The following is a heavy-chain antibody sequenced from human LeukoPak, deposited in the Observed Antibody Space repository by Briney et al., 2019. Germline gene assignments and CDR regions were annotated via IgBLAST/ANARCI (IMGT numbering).Heavy chain of an antibody. CDR2: ISYDGSNK. CDR3: ARSHDCSGGSCYLGSEDY. CDR1: GFTFSSYA. Sequence: GGSLRLSCAASGFTFSSYAMHWVRQDPGKGLEWVAVISYDGSNKYYADSVKGRFTISRDNSKNTLYLQMNSLRAEDTAVYYCARSHDCSGGSCYLGSEDYWGQGTLVTVSS. D-gene: IGHD2-15*01. J-gene: IGHJ4*02. V-gene: IGHV3-30*04.